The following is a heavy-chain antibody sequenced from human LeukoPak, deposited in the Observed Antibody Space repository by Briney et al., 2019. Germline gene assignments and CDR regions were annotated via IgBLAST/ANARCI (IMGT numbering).Heavy chain of an antibody. D-gene: IGHD2-21*02. CDR1: GFTFSSYA. Sequence: GGSLRLSCAASGFTFSSYAMSWVRQAPGKGLEWVSAISGSGGSTYYADSVKGRFTISRDNSKNTLYLQMNSLRAEDTAVHYCAKGPDCGGDCYLYYFDYWGQGTLVTVSS. CDR2: ISGSGGST. V-gene: IGHV3-23*01. CDR3: AKGPDCGGDCYLYYFDY. J-gene: IGHJ4*02.